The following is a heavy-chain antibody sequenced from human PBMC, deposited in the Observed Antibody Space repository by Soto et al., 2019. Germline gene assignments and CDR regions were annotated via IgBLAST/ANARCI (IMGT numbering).Heavy chain of an antibody. CDR3: ARSEAARRMEDSFVYYALDV. CDR1: GGTFSSYA. D-gene: IGHD6-6*01. V-gene: IGHV1-69*06. CDR2: IIPIFRAA. J-gene: IGHJ6*02. Sequence: QVQLVQSGAEVKKPGSSVKVSCEASGGTFSSYAITWVRQAPGQGLEWMGGIIPIFRAANYAQKFQGRVTINADNSTNTAYMELSTLTSDDTAVYYCARSEAARRMEDSFVYYALDVWGQGTTVTVSS.